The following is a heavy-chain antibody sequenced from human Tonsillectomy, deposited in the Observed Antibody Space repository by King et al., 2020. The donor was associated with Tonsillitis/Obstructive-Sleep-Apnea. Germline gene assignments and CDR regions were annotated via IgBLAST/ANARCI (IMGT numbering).Heavy chain of an antibody. CDR3: ARDPGVVVTNDAFDI. V-gene: IGHV3-30*04. CDR1: GFTFSSYA. D-gene: IGHD2-21*02. Sequence: VQLQESGGGVVQPGRSLRLSCAASGFTFSSYAMHWVRQAPGQGLEWVALISYDGSNKYYADSVRGRFTISRDNSKNTLYLQMNSLRAEDTAVYYCARDPGVVVTNDAFDIWGQGTMVTVSS. CDR2: ISYDGSNK. J-gene: IGHJ3*02.